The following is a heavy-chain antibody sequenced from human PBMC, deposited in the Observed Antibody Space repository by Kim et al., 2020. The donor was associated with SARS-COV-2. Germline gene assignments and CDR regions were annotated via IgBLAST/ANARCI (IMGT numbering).Heavy chain of an antibody. J-gene: IGHJ6*02. V-gene: IGHV3-30*18. CDR2: ISYDGSNK. CDR3: ANSPPWLQSLYYYYYGMDV. Sequence: GGSLRLSCAASGFTFSSYGMHWVRQAPGKGLEWVAVISYDGSNKYYADSVKGRFTISRDNSKNTLYLQMNSLRAEDTAVYYCANSPPWLQSLYYYYYGMDVWGQGTTVTVSS. D-gene: IGHD5-12*01. CDR1: GFTFSSYG.